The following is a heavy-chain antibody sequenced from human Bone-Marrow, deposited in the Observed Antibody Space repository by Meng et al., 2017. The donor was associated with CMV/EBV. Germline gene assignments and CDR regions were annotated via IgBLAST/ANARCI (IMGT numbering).Heavy chain of an antibody. CDR2: INPNSGGT. J-gene: IGHJ5*02. V-gene: IGHV1-2*02. CDR1: GGTFTSYT. CDR3: AREWVRRRFLEWFKWFDP. D-gene: IGHD3-3*01. Sequence: ASVKVSCKASGGTFTSYTINWVRQAPGQGLEWMGWINPNSGGTNYAQKFQGRVTMTRDTSISTAYMELSRLRSDDTAVYYCAREWVRRRFLEWFKWFDPWGQGTLVTVSS.